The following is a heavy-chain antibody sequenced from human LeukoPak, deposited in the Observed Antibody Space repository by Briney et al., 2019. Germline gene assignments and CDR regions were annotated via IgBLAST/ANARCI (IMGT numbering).Heavy chain of an antibody. V-gene: IGHV4-59*01. Sequence: SETLSLTCTVSGGSISRYYWSWIRRPPGKGLEWIGYIDDSGNTNYNPSLRSQVTISVDKSKNRFSLKLSFVTAADTAMYYCARSDYHNSGSHTVFDAFDIWGQGTRVTVSS. CDR3: ARSDYHNSGSHTVFDAFDI. CDR2: IDDSGNT. D-gene: IGHD3-10*01. J-gene: IGHJ3*02. CDR1: GGSISRYY.